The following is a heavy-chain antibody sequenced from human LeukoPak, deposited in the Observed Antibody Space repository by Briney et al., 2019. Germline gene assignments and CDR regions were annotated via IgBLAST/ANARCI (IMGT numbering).Heavy chain of an antibody. D-gene: IGHD2-2*01. J-gene: IGHJ3*02. V-gene: IGHV3-9*01. Sequence: GGSLRLSCAASGFTFDDYAMHWVRQAPGKGLEWVSGISWNSGSIGYADSVKGRFTISRDNAKNSLYLQMNSLRAEDTALYYCAKLAYCSSTSCYWWKAFDIWGQGTMVTVSS. CDR1: GFTFDDYA. CDR3: AKLAYCSSTSCYWWKAFDI. CDR2: ISWNSGSI.